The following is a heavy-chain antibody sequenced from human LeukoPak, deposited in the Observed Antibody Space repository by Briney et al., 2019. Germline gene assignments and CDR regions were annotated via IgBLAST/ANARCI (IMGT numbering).Heavy chain of an antibody. J-gene: IGHJ6*02. CDR3: ARVSLGGYYYYGMDV. CDR1: GYTFTSYA. Sequence: ASVKVSCKASGYTFTSYAMHWVRQAPGQRLERMGWINAGNGNTKYSQKFQGRVTITRDTSASTAYMELSSLRSEDTAVYYCARVSLGGYYYYGMDVWGQGTTVTVSS. CDR2: INAGNGNT. V-gene: IGHV1-3*01. D-gene: IGHD7-27*01.